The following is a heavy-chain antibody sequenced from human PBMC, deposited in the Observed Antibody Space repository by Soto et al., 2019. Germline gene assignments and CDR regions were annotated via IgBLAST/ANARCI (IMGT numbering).Heavy chain of an antibody. Sequence: ASVKVSCKASGYTFTSYYMHWVRQAPGQGLEWMGIINPSGGSTSYAQKFQGRVTMTRDTSTSTFYMELSSLRSEDTAVYYCARDPDITIFGVVNRPYYYGMDVWGQGTTVTVSS. J-gene: IGHJ6*02. D-gene: IGHD3-3*01. CDR2: INPSGGST. CDR1: GYTFTSYY. V-gene: IGHV1-46*01. CDR3: ARDPDITIFGVVNRPYYYGMDV.